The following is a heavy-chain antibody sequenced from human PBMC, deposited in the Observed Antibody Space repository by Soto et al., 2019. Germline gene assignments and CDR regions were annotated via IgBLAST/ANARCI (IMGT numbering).Heavy chain of an antibody. V-gene: IGHV3-23*01. CDR3: AGEMPRGGILGAEPFDY. CDR1: GFTFTDYA. CDR2: ISADGEKS. Sequence: DVQLLESGGGFIQPGGSLRLSCAASGFTFTDYAFSWVRQAPGQGLEWVSVISADGEKSLHADSVKGRFTISRDNSKNTIYLHMTSLRVDDTAVYFCAGEMPRGGILGAEPFDYWGQGTLVTVSS. D-gene: IGHD1-26*01. J-gene: IGHJ4*02.